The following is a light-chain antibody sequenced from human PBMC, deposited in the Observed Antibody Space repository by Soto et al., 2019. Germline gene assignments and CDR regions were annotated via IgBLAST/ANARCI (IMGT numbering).Light chain of an antibody. V-gene: IGKV3D-20*01. CDR2: DAT. Sequence: VVLTQFPCTLSLSPGETATLSCGASQRVSNNFLGWYQQKPGLPPRLLIYDATSRANGIPERFSGRGSGTHFTLTISRLEPEDFAVYYCQQYGSTPWTFGRGTKVDIK. J-gene: IGKJ1*01. CDR3: QQYGSTPWT. CDR1: QRVSNNF.